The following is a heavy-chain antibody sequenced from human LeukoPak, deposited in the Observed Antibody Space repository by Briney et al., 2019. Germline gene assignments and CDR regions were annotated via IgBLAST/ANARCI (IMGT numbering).Heavy chain of an antibody. J-gene: IGHJ2*01. CDR1: GGSFSGYY. Sequence: SETLSLTCAVYGGSFSGYYLSWIRQPPGKGLEWIGEINHSGSTNYNPSLKSRVTISVDTSKNQFSLKLSSVTAADTAVYYCARGHWYFDLWGRGPLVTVSS. V-gene: IGHV4-34*01. CDR3: ARGHWYFDL. CDR2: INHSGST.